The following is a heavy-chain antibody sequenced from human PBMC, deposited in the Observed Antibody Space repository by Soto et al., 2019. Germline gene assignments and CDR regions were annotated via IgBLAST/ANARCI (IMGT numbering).Heavy chain of an antibody. Sequence: SLRLSCAAYGFTFSSYAMHWVRQAPGKGLEWVAVISYDGSNKYYADSVKGRFTISRDNPKNTLYLQMNSLRAEDTAVYYCARGIAVAGPDYWGQGTLVTVSS. CDR3: ARGIAVAGPDY. CDR2: ISYDGSNK. V-gene: IGHV3-30-3*01. D-gene: IGHD6-19*01. J-gene: IGHJ4*02. CDR1: GFTFSSYA.